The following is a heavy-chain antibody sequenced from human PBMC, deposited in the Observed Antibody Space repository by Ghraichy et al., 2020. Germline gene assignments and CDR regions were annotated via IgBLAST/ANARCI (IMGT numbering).Heavy chain of an antibody. J-gene: IGHJ4*02. D-gene: IGHD6-6*01. CDR3: ARGPSSSIDY. CDR1: GFSFSGFS. Sequence: ETLSLTCAASGFSFSGFSMNWVRQAPGKGLEWISYISSSSTTMYYADSVKGRFTVSRDNAKNSLYLQMNNLIDEDAAVYYCARGPSSSIDYWGQGTLVTVSS. V-gene: IGHV3-48*02. CDR2: ISSSSTTM.